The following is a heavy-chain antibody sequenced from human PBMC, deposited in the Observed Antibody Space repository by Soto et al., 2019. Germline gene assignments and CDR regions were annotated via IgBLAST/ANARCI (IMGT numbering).Heavy chain of an antibody. D-gene: IGHD2-21*02. CDR2: INPNGGGT. V-gene: IGHV1-2*02. CDR3: ARGGHIAVVTASFDY. J-gene: IGHJ4*02. Sequence: ASVKVSCKASGYTFTVYYMHWVRQAPGQGLEWMGWINPNGGGTNYAQKFQGRVTMTRDTSTSTVFMELSSLRSDDTAVYHCARGGHIAVVTASFDYWGQGTLVTVSS. CDR1: GYTFTVYY.